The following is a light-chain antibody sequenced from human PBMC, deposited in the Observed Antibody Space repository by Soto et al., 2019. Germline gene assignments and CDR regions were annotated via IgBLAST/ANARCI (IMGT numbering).Light chain of an antibody. V-gene: IGLV2-8*01. CDR3: SSYAGSSNV. CDR2: EVN. CDR1: SSDVGGYNY. J-gene: IGLJ1*01. Sequence: QSALRHPPSASGSPGHSVAISCTGTSSDVGGYNYVSWYQQHPGKAPKLMIYEVNKRPSGVPDRFSGSKSGNTASLTVSGLQAEDEADYYCSSYAGSSNVFGTGTKVTVL.